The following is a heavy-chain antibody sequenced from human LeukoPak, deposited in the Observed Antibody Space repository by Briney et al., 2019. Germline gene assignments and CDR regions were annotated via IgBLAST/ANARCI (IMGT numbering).Heavy chain of an antibody. CDR3: ARAVGATRANWFDH. V-gene: IGHV4-61*02. CDR2: IYTSGST. CDR1: GGCISSASYC. Sequence: SETLSLTCTVSGGCISSASYCWSWIRQPAGKGLEWIGRIYTSGSTNYNPSLKSRVTISVDTSKNQFSLKLSSVTAADTAVYYCARAVGATRANWFDHWGQGTLVTVSS. J-gene: IGHJ5*02. D-gene: IGHD1-26*01.